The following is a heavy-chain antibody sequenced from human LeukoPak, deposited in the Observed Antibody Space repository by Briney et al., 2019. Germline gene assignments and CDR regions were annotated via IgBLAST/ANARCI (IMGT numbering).Heavy chain of an antibody. Sequence: SETLSLTCTVSGGSISTSSYYWGWVRQPPGKGLEWIGNIFYSGSTYYSPSLKSRVTISLDTSRNQFSLKLSSVTAADTAVYYCARKAVDGAFDIWGQGTMVTVSS. CDR3: ARKAVDGAFDI. J-gene: IGHJ3*02. D-gene: IGHD5-24*01. CDR2: IFYSGST. CDR1: GGSISTSSYY. V-gene: IGHV4-39*07.